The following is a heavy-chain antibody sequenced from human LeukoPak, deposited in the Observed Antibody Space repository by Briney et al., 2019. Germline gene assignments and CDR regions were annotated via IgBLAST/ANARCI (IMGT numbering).Heavy chain of an antibody. V-gene: IGHV3-21*04. Sequence: GGSLRLSCAASGFTFSSYSMNWVRQAPGKGLEWVSSISSSSSYIYYADSVKGRFTISRDNSKNTLYLQMNSLRAEDTAVYYCAKWVAYSSSSPKTEYFQHWGQGTLVTVSS. D-gene: IGHD6-6*01. J-gene: IGHJ1*01. CDR3: AKWVAYSSSSPKTEYFQH. CDR2: ISSSSSYI. CDR1: GFTFSSYS.